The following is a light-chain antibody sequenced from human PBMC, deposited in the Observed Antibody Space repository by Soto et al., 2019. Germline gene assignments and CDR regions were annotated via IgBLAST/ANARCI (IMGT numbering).Light chain of an antibody. J-gene: IGKJ5*01. CDR2: DAS. CDR1: QSVSSY. CDR3: QLYGISPH. V-gene: IGKV3-11*01. Sequence: EIVLTQSPATLSVSPGERATLSCRASQSVSSYLAWYQQKPGQTPRLLIYDASSRATGIPARFSGSGSGTDFTLTINRLEPEDFAVYYCQLYGISPHFGQGTRLEIK.